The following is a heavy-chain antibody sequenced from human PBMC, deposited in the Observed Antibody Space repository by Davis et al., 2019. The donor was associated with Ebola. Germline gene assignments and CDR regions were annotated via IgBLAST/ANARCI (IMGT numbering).Heavy chain of an antibody. CDR2: IDWDDEK. V-gene: IGHV2-70*04. D-gene: IGHD4-17*01. Sequence: SGPTLVKPTQTLTLTCNISGISLSTSGAGVGWVRQPPGEALEWLAHIDWDDEKFYSTSLKTRLTISKDTSKDQVVLTMTNMDPVDTATYYCARLGDYFYVDVWGKGTTVTVSS. CDR1: GISLSTSGAG. J-gene: IGHJ6*04. CDR3: ARLGDYFYVDV.